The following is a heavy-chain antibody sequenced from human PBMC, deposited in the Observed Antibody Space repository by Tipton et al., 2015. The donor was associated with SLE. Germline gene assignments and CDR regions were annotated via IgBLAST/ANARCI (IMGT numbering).Heavy chain of an antibody. Sequence: GSLRLSCTASGFTFSSFWMHWVRQAPGKGLVWVSRINGDGSSTSDADPVKGRFTISRDNAKKSLYLQMNSLRVDDTAVYYCARASIMVTFGGGVMGDWFDLWGQGTLVTVSS. CDR2: INGDGSST. D-gene: IGHD3-16*01. V-gene: IGHV3-74*01. CDR3: ARASIMVTFGGGVMGDWFDL. CDR1: GFTFSSFW. J-gene: IGHJ5*02.